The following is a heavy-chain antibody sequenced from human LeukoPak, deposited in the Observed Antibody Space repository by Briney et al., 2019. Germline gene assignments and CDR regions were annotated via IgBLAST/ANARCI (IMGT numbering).Heavy chain of an antibody. Sequence: PSETLSLTCAVYGXSFSGYYGSWIRQPPGKGLEWIGEINHSGSTNYNPSLKSRVTISVDTSKNQFSLKLSSVTAADTAVYYCARGRWYGPYGMDVWGQGTTVTVSS. D-gene: IGHD6-13*01. J-gene: IGHJ6*02. CDR3: ARGRWYGPYGMDV. V-gene: IGHV4-34*01. CDR1: GXSFSGYY. CDR2: INHSGST.